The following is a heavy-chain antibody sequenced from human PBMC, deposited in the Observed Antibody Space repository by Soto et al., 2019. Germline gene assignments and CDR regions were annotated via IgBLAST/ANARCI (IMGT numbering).Heavy chain of an antibody. V-gene: IGHV3-9*01. Sequence: GGSLRLSCAASGFTFDDYAMHWVRQAPGKGLEWVSGISWNSGSIGYADSVKGRFTISRDNAKNSLYLQMNSLRAEDTALYYCAKDIRERGYDNPFDYWGQGTRVTVSS. D-gene: IGHD5-12*01. CDR3: AKDIRERGYDNPFDY. J-gene: IGHJ4*02. CDR1: GFTFDDYA. CDR2: ISWNSGSI.